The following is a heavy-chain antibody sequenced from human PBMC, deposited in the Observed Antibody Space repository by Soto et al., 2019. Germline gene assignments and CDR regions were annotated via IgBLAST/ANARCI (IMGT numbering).Heavy chain of an antibody. D-gene: IGHD3-16*02. CDR3: ARGDTRLGELSHDY. CDR2: IYQSKSA. J-gene: IGHJ4*02. V-gene: IGHV4-30-2*01. CDR1: GGSVTSGGHS. Sequence: ASETLSLTCVVSGGSVTSGGHSWSWIRQAPGKGLEWVGSIYQSKSAYYNPSLRSRVAISVDRSNNQVSLRMTSVTAADTAIYYCARGDTRLGELSHDYWGQGTLVPSPQ.